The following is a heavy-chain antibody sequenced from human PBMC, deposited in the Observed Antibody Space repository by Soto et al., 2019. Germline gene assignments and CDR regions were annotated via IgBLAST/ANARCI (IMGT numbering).Heavy chain of an antibody. J-gene: IGHJ4*02. D-gene: IGHD4-17*01. CDR1: GGSISSGDYY. CDR2: IYYSGST. Sequence: LSLTCTVSGGSISSGDYYWSWIRQPPGKGLEWIGYIYYSGSTYYNPSLKSRVTISVDTSKNQFSLKLSSVTAADTAVYYCARDLAHGDYGYFDYWGQGTLVTVSS. CDR3: ARDLAHGDYGYFDY. V-gene: IGHV4-30-4*01.